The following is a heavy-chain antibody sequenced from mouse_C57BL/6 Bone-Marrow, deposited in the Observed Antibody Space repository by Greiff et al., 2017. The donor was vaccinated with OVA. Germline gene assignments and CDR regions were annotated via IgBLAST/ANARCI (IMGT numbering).Heavy chain of an antibody. J-gene: IGHJ4*01. V-gene: IGHV6-6*01. D-gene: IGHD2-1*01. CDR1: GFTFSDAW. CDR3: RRELQDAMDY. CDR2: IRNKANNHAT. Sequence: EVQLQQSGGGLVQPGGSMKLSCAASGFTFSDAWMDWVRQSPEKGLEWVAEIRNKANNHATYYAESVKGRFTISRDDSKSSVYLQMNSLRAEDTGIYYCRRELQDAMDYWGQGTSVTVSS.